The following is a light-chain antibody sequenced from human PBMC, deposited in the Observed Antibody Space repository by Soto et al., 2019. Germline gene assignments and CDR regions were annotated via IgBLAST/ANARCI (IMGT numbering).Light chain of an antibody. CDR3: QQYKSCPYT. CDR2: GSF. V-gene: IGKV3-15*01. CDR1: QSVDNN. J-gene: IGKJ5*01. Sequence: EIVMTQSPVTLSASPGESATLSCRASQSVDNNVAWYQQKPGKAPRLLIVGSFARPTGIPARFSGSGSGTDFTLTITGLQSEDFAVYYCQQYKSCPYTFGQGTRLEIK.